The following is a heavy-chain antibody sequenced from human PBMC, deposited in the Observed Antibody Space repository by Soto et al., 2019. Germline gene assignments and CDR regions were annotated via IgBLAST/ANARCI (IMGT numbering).Heavy chain of an antibody. D-gene: IGHD3-10*01. Sequence: QLQLQESGPGLVKPSETLSLTCTVSGGSISSSSYYWGWIRQPPGKGLEWIGSIYYSGSTYYNPSLKSRVTISVDTSKNQFSLKLSSVTAADTAVYYCARLLKFRLTMPSGNNSGYYFDYWGQGTLVTVSS. CDR3: ARLLKFRLTMPSGNNSGYYFDY. V-gene: IGHV4-39*01. CDR2: IYYSGST. CDR1: GGSISSSSYY. J-gene: IGHJ4*02.